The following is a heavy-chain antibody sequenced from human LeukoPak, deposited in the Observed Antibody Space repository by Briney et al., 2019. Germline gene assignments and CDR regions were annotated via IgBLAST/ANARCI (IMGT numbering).Heavy chain of an antibody. J-gene: IGHJ4*02. CDR3: ARTQNSDGYSHIDF. CDR1: GFTFTNHA. Sequence: GGSLRLSCAASGFTFTNHAMAWVRLAPGKGLEWVSTLSDSGASTYYADSVKGRFTISRDNSRNTMYLQMDSLRADDTGVYFCARTQNSDGYSHIDFWGQGALVTVSS. CDR2: LSDSGAST. D-gene: IGHD5-24*01. V-gene: IGHV3-23*01.